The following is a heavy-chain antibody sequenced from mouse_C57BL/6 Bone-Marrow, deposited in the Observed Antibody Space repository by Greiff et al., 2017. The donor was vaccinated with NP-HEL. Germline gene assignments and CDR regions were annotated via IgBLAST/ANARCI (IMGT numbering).Heavy chain of an antibody. CDR3: VRPPYSNYVEAWFAY. CDR2: IRSKSNNYAT. V-gene: IGHV10-1*01. D-gene: IGHD2-5*01. CDR1: GFSFNTYA. Sequence: EVQVVESGGGLVQPKGSLKLSCAASGFSFNTYAMNWVRQAPGKGLEWVARIRSKSNNYATYYADSVKDRFSISRDDSESMLYLQMNNLKTEDTAMYYCVRPPYSNYVEAWFAYWGQGTLVTVSA. J-gene: IGHJ3*01.